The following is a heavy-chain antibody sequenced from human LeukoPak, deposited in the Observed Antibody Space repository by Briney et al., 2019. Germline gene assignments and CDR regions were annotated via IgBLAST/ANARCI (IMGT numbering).Heavy chain of an antibody. D-gene: IGHD5-18*01. J-gene: IGHJ4*02. Sequence: ASVNVSCKASGYTFSIYSIAWVRQAPGQGLEWMGWISAYNGNTNYAQTFQGRVTMTTDTSTSTGYMEMRSLRSDDTAVYYCARAGYSYGYLGYFDYWGQGTLVTVSS. CDR3: ARAGYSYGYLGYFDY. V-gene: IGHV1-18*01. CDR1: GYTFSIYS. CDR2: ISAYNGNT.